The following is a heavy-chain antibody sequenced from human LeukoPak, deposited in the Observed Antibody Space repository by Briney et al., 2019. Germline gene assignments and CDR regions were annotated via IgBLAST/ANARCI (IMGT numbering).Heavy chain of an antibody. CDR1: GFTFSSYW. V-gene: IGHV3-74*01. J-gene: IGHJ4*02. CDR3: ARVAYGSAWYIDY. D-gene: IGHD6-25*01. Sequence: GGSLRLSCVASGFTFSSYWMHWVRQLPGQGLVWVSRINSDETSTTYADSVKGRFTISRDNAKNTLYLQMNSLRAEDTAVYYCARVAYGSAWYIDYWGQGTLVTVSS. CDR2: INSDETST.